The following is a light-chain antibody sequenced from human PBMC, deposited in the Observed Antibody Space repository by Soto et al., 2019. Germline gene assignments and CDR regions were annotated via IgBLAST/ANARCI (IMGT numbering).Light chain of an antibody. CDR2: GAS. V-gene: IGKV3-15*01. Sequence: EIGMTQSPATLSVSPGERATLSCRASQSVRSNLAWYQQKPGQAPRLLIYGASTRAPDIPARFSGSGSGTDFTLTISSLQSEDFAVYYCQQYTIWPPWTFGQGTKV. CDR3: QQYTIWPPWT. CDR1: QSVRSN. J-gene: IGKJ1*01.